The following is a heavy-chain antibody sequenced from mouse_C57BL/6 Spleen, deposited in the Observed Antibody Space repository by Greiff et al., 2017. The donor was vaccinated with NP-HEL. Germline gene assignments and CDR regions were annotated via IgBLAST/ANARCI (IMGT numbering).Heavy chain of an antibody. Sequence: QVQLQQPGAELVKPGASVKLSCKASGYTFTSYWMQWVKQRPGQGLEWIGEIDPSDSYTNYNQKFKGKATLTVDTSSSTAYMQLSSLTSEDSAVYYCARGPLGDWGKGTTLTVSS. CDR3: ARGPLGD. J-gene: IGHJ2*01. D-gene: IGHD3-3*01. CDR2: IDPSDSYT. CDR1: GYTFTSYW. V-gene: IGHV1-50*01.